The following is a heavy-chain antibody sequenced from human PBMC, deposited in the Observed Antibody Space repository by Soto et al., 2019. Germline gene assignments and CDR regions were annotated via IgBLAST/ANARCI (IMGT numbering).Heavy chain of an antibody. CDR3: GRDESAYECSGNTCNVLEDYGMDV. J-gene: IGHJ6*02. Sequence: QVQLVESGGGVVQPGRSLRLSCATSGFTFNYYGFHCVRQAPGKGLEWVALIWFDGTQTFYADSVKGRFTISRDNSKNTLYLHMNGLRAEDTAVYYCGRDESAYECSGNTCNVLEDYGMDVWGQGTSVTVSS. V-gene: IGHV3-33*01. D-gene: IGHD2-8*02. CDR1: GFTFNYYG. CDR2: IWFDGTQT.